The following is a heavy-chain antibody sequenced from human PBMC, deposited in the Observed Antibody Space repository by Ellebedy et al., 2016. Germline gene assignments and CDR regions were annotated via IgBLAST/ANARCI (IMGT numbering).Heavy chain of an antibody. Sequence: ASVKVSCKASGYTFTSYAMHWVRQAPGQRLEWMGWINAGNGNTKYSQKLQGRVTMTTDTSTSTVYMELRSLTSDDTAVYYCGRVVSDYIWGSYRLDYWGQGTLVTVSS. D-gene: IGHD3-16*02. J-gene: IGHJ4*02. V-gene: IGHV1-3*01. CDR3: GRVVSDYIWGSYRLDY. CDR2: INAGNGNT. CDR1: GYTFTSYA.